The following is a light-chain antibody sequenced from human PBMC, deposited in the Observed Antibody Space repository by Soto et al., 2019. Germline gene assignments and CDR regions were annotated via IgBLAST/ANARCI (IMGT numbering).Light chain of an antibody. J-gene: IGLJ2*01. Sequence: QSVLTQPPSVSGAPGQSVTISCSGRISNIGSNYVHWYQQLPGTAPKLLIYKNDQRPSGVPDRISGSKSGTSASLAISGLRSEDEADYYCSTWDDGLSGVLFGGGTK. CDR3: STWDDGLSGVL. V-gene: IGLV1-47*01. CDR1: ISNIGSNY. CDR2: KND.